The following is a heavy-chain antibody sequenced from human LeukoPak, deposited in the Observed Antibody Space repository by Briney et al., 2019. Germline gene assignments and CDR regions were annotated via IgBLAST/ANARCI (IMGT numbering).Heavy chain of an antibody. Sequence: ASEKVSCKASGYTFTSYGISWVRQAPGQGLEWMGWISAYNGNTNYAQKLQGRVTMTTDTSTSTAYMELRSLRSDDTAVYYCASVNSGYDPYYYYYYMDVWGKGTTVTVSS. J-gene: IGHJ6*03. CDR3: ASVNSGYDPYYYYYYMDV. CDR1: GYTFTSYG. V-gene: IGHV1-18*01. CDR2: ISAYNGNT. D-gene: IGHD5-12*01.